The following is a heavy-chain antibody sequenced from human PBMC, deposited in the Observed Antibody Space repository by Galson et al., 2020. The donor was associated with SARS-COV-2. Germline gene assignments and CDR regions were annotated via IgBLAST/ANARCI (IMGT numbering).Heavy chain of an antibody. V-gene: IGHV4-59*01. D-gene: IGHD3-3*01. CDR2: VNYTGTT. CDR3: AREEYYDETTGAPSIAFDI. J-gene: IGHJ3*02. Sequence: SETLTPPCPVSGRPLRRYSWTWNRQPPGNGLERLGYVNYTGTTKYNPSLESRVTMSVHTSKDQLYLKLKSVTAADTAVYFCAREEYYDETTGAPSIAFDIWGQGTMVTVAS. CDR1: GRPLRRYS.